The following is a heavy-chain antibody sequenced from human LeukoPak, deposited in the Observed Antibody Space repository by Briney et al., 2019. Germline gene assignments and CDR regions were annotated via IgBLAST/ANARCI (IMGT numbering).Heavy chain of an antibody. Sequence: GGSLRLSCAASGSTFSTYSGNWIRQAPGKGLEWVSSISDDSNYIFYADSVKGRFTISRDNAKNSLYLQMNSLRAEDAAVYFCAKAPVTSCRGAYCYPFDSWGQGTLVTVSS. J-gene: IGHJ4*02. CDR2: ISDDSNYI. CDR3: AKAPVTSCRGAYCYPFDS. V-gene: IGHV3-21*04. D-gene: IGHD2-21*01. CDR1: GSTFSTYS.